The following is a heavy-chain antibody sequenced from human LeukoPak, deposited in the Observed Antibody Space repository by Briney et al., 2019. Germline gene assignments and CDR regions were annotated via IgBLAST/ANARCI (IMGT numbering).Heavy chain of an antibody. J-gene: IGHJ4*02. D-gene: IGHD6-13*01. V-gene: IGHV1-2*02. CDR3: ARDQGSSSWYNPNFDY. Sequence: ASVKVSCKASGYTFTGYYMHWVRQAPGQGIEWMGWINPNSGGTNYAQKFQGRVTMTRDTSISTAYMELSRLRSDDTAVYYCARDQGSSSWYNPNFDYWGQGTLVTVSS. CDR1: GYTFTGYY. CDR2: INPNSGGT.